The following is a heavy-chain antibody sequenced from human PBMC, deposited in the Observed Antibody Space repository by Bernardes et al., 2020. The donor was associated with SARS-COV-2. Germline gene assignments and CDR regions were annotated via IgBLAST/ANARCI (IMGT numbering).Heavy chain of an antibody. J-gene: IGHJ6*02. Sequence: SETLSLTCAVYGGSFSGYYWSWIRQPPGKGLEWIGEINHSGSTNYNPSLKSRVTISVDTSKNQFSLKLSSVTAADTAVYYCARGLRGFGEFSPYYYYYGMDVWGQGTTVTGSS. V-gene: IGHV4-34*01. CDR2: INHSGST. CDR3: ARGLRGFGEFSPYYYYYGMDV. D-gene: IGHD3-10*01. CDR1: GGSFSGYY.